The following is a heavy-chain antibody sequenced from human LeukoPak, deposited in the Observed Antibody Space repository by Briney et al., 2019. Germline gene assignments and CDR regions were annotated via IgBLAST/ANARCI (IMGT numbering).Heavy chain of an antibody. CDR1: GFTFSSYT. CDR3: ARTLTGYSSSWYYFDY. Sequence: GGSLRLSCAASGFTFSSYTMNWVRQAPGKGLEWVSSISTSSHYINYGDSVKGPFTISRDNAKNSLYLQMNSLRAEDTAVYYCARTLTGYSSSWYYFDYWGQGTLVTVSS. D-gene: IGHD6-13*01. J-gene: IGHJ4*02. V-gene: IGHV3-21*01. CDR2: ISTSSHYI.